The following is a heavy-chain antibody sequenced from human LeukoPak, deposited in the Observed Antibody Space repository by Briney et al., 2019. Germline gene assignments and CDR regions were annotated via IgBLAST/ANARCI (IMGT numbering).Heavy chain of an antibody. D-gene: IGHD4-23*01. J-gene: IGHJ6*02. CDR1: GGSISSGDYY. Sequence: MTSETLSLTCTVSGGSISSGDYYWSWIRQPPGKGLEWIGYIYYSGSTYYNPSLKSRVTISVDTSKNQFSLKLSSVTAADTAVYYCARDYGGNSWLGMDVWGQGTTVTVPS. CDR2: IYYSGST. V-gene: IGHV4-30-4*01. CDR3: ARDYGGNSWLGMDV.